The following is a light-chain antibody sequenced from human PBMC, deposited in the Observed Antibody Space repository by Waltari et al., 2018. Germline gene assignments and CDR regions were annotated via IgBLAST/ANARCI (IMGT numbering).Light chain of an antibody. J-gene: IGKJ1*01. Sequence: IQMSQSPSSLSASVGDRVTITCRASQGISSYLNWYQQKPGKAPKLLIYYANSLASGVPSRFSGSGSGTEFTLTISSLQPEEFATYYCQQGNSYPWTFGQGTKVEIK. CDR3: QQGNSYPWT. V-gene: IGKV1-13*02. CDR1: QGISSY. CDR2: YAN.